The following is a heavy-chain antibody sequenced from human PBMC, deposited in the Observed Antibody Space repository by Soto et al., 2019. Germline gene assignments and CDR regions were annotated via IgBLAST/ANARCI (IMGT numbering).Heavy chain of an antibody. Sequence: QVQLAQSGAEVKKPGASVKVSCKASGYTFTSYYMHWVRQAPGQGLEWMGIINPSGGSTSYAQKFQGRVTMTRDTSTSTVYMELSSLRSEDTAVYYCARDRGGVVAATDAFDIWGQGTMVTVSS. V-gene: IGHV1-46*01. J-gene: IGHJ3*02. D-gene: IGHD2-15*01. CDR1: GYTFTSYY. CDR3: ARDRGGVVAATDAFDI. CDR2: INPSGGST.